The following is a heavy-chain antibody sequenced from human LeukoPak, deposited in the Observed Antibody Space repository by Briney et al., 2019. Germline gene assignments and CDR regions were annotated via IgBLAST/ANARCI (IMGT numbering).Heavy chain of an antibody. CDR2: ISGSGGTT. J-gene: IGHJ4*02. D-gene: IGHD3-22*01. Sequence: PGGSLRLSWAASGFTFTSYAMSWVRQAPGKGLEWVSVISGSGGTTYYADSVKGRFTISRDNSKNTVSMQMNSVRAEDTAVYYCAKVSRYYYDSGAYYNYWGQGTLVTVSS. V-gene: IGHV3-23*01. CDR3: AKVSRYYYDSGAYYNY. CDR1: GFTFTSYA.